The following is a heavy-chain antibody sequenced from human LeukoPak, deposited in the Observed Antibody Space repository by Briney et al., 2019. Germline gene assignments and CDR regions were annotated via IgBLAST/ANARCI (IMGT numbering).Heavy chain of an antibody. CDR3: ASWPLGPAATN. CDR2: ISSSSSYI. CDR1: GFTFSSYS. V-gene: IGHV3-21*04. D-gene: IGHD2-15*01. J-gene: IGHJ4*02. Sequence: GGSLRLSCAASGFTFSSYSMNWVRQAPGKGLEWVSSISSSSSYIYYADSVKGRFTISRDNAKNSLYLQMNSLRAEDTAVYYCASWPLGPAATNWGQGTLVTVSS.